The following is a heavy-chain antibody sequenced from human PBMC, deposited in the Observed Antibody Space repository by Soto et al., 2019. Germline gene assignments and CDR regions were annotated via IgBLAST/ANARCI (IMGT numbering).Heavy chain of an antibody. J-gene: IGHJ4*02. Sequence: EVQLLESGGPLVQPGGSLRLSCAASGFTFSSFAMSWVRQAPGKGLEWVSGIGGSGGSTYYADSVKGRFTISRDNSKNTLYLQMNSLRAEDTAVYYCVKESTTAVYGLGAYYFDYWGQGTLVNVSS. CDR1: GFTFSSFA. V-gene: IGHV3-23*01. CDR2: IGGSGGST. CDR3: VKESTTAVYGLGAYYFDY. D-gene: IGHD3-10*01.